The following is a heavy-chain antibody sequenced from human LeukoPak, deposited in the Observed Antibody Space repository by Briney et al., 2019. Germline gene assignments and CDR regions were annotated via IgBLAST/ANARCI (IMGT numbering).Heavy chain of an antibody. J-gene: IGHJ4*02. V-gene: IGHV4-34*01. CDR2: INHSGST. CDR1: GGSFSGYY. Sequence: PSETLSLTCAVYGGSFSGYYWSWIRQPPGKGLEWIGEINHSGSTNYNPSLKSRVTISVDTSKNQFSLKLSSVTAADTAVYYCARGLTQYYYDSSGYSHWGQGTLVTVSS. D-gene: IGHD3-22*01. CDR3: ARGLTQYYYDSSGYSH.